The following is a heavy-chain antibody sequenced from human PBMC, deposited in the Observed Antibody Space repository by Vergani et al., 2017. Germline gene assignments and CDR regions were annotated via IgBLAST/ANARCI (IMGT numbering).Heavy chain of an antibody. J-gene: IGHJ6*02. CDR1: GYTFTDYY. CDR2: INPNSGGT. CDR3: ASNAYSSSWYYYYYGMDV. Sequence: QVQLVQSGAEVKKPGASVKVSCKASGYTFTDYYMHWVRQAPGQGLEWMGWINPNSGGTNYAQKFQGRVTMTRDTSISTAYMELSRLRSDDTAVYYCASNAYSSSWYYYYYGMDVWGQGTTVTVSS. D-gene: IGHD6-13*01. V-gene: IGHV1-2*02.